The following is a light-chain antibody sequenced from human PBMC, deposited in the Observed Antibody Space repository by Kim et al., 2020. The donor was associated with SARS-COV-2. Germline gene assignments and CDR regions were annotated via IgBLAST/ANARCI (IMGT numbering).Light chain of an antibody. Sequence: DIVMTQSPDSLAVSLGERATINCKSSQSVLYSSNNKNYLAWYQQKPGQPPKLLIYWASTRESGVPDRFSGGGSGTDFTLTISSLRAEDVAVYCCQGDYSTLLRFGQGTKVEIK. CDR3: QGDYSTLLR. CDR1: QSVLYSSNNKNY. V-gene: IGKV4-1*01. J-gene: IGKJ1*01. CDR2: WAS.